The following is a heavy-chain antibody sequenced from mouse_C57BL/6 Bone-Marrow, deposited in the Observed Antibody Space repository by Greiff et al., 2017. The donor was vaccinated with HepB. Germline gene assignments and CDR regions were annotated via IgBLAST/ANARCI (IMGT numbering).Heavy chain of an antibody. Sequence: QVQLQQPGAELVMPGASVKLSCKASGYTFTSYWMHWVKQRPGQGLEWIGEIDPSDSYTNYNQKFKGKSTLTVDKSSSTAYMQLSSLTSEDSAVYYCARRYSNYGDYAMDYWGQGTSVTVSS. J-gene: IGHJ4*01. CDR1: GYTFTSYW. CDR2: IDPSDSYT. V-gene: IGHV1-69*01. CDR3: ARRYSNYGDYAMDY. D-gene: IGHD2-5*01.